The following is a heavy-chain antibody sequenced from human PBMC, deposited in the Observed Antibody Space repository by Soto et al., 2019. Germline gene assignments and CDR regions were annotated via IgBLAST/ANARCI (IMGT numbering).Heavy chain of an antibody. J-gene: IGHJ4*02. CDR1: GFTFSSYS. CDR2: ISSSSSYK. D-gene: IGHD5-12*01. CDR3: ARARPYSGYDRTPFG. V-gene: IGHV3-21*01. Sequence: EVQLVESGGGLVKPGGSLRLSCAASGFTFSSYSMNWVRQAPGKGLEWVSSISSSSSYKYYADSVKGRFTISGDNAKNSLYLQMNSLRAEDTAVSYCARARPYSGYDRTPFGWGQGTLVTVSS.